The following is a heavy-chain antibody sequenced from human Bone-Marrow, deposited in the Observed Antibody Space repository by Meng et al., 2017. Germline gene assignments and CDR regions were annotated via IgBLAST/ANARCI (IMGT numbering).Heavy chain of an antibody. CDR2: IAHSGST. CDR1: GYSISSGYY. J-gene: IGHJ4*02. CDR3: ARPGYSGGYYRFGDF. D-gene: IGHD1-26*01. Sequence: SETLSLTCTVSGYSISSGYYWGWIRQTPGKGLEWIGSIAHSGSTYYNPSLKSRVAMSVDPSRNQFSLKLSSVTAADTAVYCCARPGYSGGYYRFGDFWGQGTLVTVSS. V-gene: IGHV4-38-2*02.